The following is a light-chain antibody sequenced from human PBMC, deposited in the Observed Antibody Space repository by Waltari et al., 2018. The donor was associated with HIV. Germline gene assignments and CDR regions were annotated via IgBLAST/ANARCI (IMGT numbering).Light chain of an antibody. CDR2: EVS. V-gene: IGLV2-23*02. J-gene: IGLJ1*01. CDR3: CSYAGSSTHV. Sequence: QSALTSPASVSWSPGQSINIPCTGTSRDVRSSELVSWYQKHPDKAPNLMIYEVSQRPSWVSNRFSGSKSGNTASLTISGLQAEDEADYYCCSYAGSSTHVFGGGTKVTVL. CDR1: SRDVRSSEL.